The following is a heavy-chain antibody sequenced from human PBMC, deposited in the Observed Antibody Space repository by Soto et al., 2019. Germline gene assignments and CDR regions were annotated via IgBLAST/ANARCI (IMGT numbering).Heavy chain of an antibody. CDR3: ASRTPGNLNYLDY. Sequence: QITLQESGPTLVKPTQTLTLTCSVSGFSLSTSGVGVGWIRQSPGKALEWLAIIYWADAKRYRPSLKDLLIITKDPSKNQVALATTNVGPVDTATYYCASRTPGNLNYLDYLGQGTLVTVSS. CDR1: GFSLSTSGVG. D-gene: IGHD1-1*01. V-gene: IGHV2-5*02. CDR2: IYWADAK. J-gene: IGHJ4*02.